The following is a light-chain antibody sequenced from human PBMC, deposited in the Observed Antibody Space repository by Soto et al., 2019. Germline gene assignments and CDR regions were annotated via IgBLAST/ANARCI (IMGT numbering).Light chain of an antibody. V-gene: IGKV1-33*01. J-gene: IGKJ4*01. Sequence: DLQMTQSPSSLSASVGDRVTITCQASQDISNYLNWYQQKPGKAPKLLIYDASNLETGVQSRFSGSGSGTDFTFTISSLQPEDIATYYCQQYDNLPPLFGGGTKVEIK. CDR3: QQYDNLPPL. CDR2: DAS. CDR1: QDISNY.